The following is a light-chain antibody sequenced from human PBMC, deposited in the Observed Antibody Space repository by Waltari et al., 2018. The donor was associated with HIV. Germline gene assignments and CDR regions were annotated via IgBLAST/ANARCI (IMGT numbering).Light chain of an antibody. Sequence: QSALTQPAPVSGSPGQSITISCTGTIRHVGNYTLVSWYQQHPGNSLKVLIYEVRQRPSGVSDRFSGSKAGNTASLTISGLQAEDEAHYYCCSYAGSSTLVFGGGTKLTVL. J-gene: IGLJ3*02. V-gene: IGLV2-23*02. CDR1: IRHVGNYTL. CDR3: CSYAGSSTLV. CDR2: EVR.